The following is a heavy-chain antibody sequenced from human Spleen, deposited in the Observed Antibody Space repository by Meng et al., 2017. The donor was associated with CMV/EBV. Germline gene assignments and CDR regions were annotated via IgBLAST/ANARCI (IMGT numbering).Heavy chain of an antibody. CDR3: ARAEGDPHYDFWSALDF. V-gene: IGHV1-69*10. CDR2: IIPMVDVA. D-gene: IGHD3-3*01. Sequence: SVKVSCKTPGDTLRSYAFSWVRQAPGQGLEWMGGIIPMVDVANYAQKFQGRVAITADKSTNTVYMELSSLQSEDTAIYYCARAEGDPHYDFWSALDFWGQGTLVTVSS. J-gene: IGHJ4*02. CDR1: GDTLRSYA.